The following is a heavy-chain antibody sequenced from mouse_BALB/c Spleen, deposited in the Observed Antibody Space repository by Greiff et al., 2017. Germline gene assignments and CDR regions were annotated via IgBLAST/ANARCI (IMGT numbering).Heavy chain of an antibody. CDR3: ARWEGGDGYFDV. CDR2: ILPGSGST. D-gene: IGHD1-1*02. J-gene: IGHJ1*01. CDR1: GYSFSSYW. Sequence: VQLKESGAELMKPSATVTISCKATGYSFSSYWVEWVQQRPGHGLEWIGEILPGSGSTNYNANFKGKATFTADTSSNTAYMQLSSLTSEDSAVYYCARWEGGDGYFDVWGEGTTVTVSA. V-gene: IGHV1-9*01.